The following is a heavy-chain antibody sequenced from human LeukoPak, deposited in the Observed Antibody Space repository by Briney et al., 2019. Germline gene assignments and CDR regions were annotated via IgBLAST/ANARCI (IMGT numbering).Heavy chain of an antibody. V-gene: IGHV1-46*01. J-gene: IGHJ4*02. CDR1: GYTFTSYY. CDR3: ARGMTDDY. CDR2: INPSGGST. D-gene: IGHD6-13*01. Sequence: ASVKVSCKASGYTFTSYYIDWVRQAPGQGLEWMGVINPSGGSTRYAQKFQGRVTMTGDPSTRTVYMELSSLTSDDTAVYYCARGMTDDYWGQGTPVTVSS.